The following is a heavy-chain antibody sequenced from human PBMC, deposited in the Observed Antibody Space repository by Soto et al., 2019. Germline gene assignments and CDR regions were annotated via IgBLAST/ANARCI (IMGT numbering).Heavy chain of an antibody. D-gene: IGHD5-12*01. V-gene: IGHV1-18*01. CDR2: ISAYKGKT. CDR1: GYTFTSYG. CDR3: ARGGDVNYYHGMDV. Sequence: QVQLVQSGGEVKKPGASVKLSCTASGYTFTSYGISWVRQAPGQGLEWMGGISAYKGKTNYAQNVQGRVTMTTDTSTRTAYRDLRSLRSDDTAVYYCARGGDVNYYHGMDVWGQGTTVTVSS. J-gene: IGHJ6*02.